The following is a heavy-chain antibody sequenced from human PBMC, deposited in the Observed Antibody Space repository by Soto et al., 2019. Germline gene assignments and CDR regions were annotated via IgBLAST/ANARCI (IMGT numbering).Heavy chain of an antibody. D-gene: IGHD4-17*01. V-gene: IGHV1-24*01. J-gene: IGHJ4*02. CDR2: YDPEDGEA. CDR3: VTAVRWSNAPFDY. CDR1: GYTLTELS. Sequence: QVQLVQSGAEVKKPGASVKVSCTVSGYTLTELSIHWVRQTPGRGLEWLGGYDPEDGEAIYAQKFQGRVTMTVDTSTDTAYMDLSSLRSEDTAVYFCVTAVRWSNAPFDYWGQGTLVTVSA.